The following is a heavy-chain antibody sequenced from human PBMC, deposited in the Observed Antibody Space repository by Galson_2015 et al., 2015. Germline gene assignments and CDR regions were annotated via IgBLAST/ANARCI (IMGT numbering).Heavy chain of an antibody. V-gene: IGHV3-30*01. Sequence: SLRLSCAASGFTFSNYGLHWVRQAPGKGLEWVAVISYDGSNKYHADSVKGRFTISRNNSNNTLFLQMNSLRAEDTAVYYCARAWMNYDSGSFSLHLDYWGQGTLVTVSS. CDR2: ISYDGSNK. CDR1: GFTFSNYG. D-gene: IGHD3-10*01. CDR3: ARAWMNYDSGSFSLHLDY. J-gene: IGHJ4*02.